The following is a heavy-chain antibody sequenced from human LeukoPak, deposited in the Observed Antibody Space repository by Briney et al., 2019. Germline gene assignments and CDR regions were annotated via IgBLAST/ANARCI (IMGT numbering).Heavy chain of an antibody. V-gene: IGHV1-69*06. CDR2: MIPIFGTA. CDR1: GGTFCSYA. J-gene: IGHJ4*02. CDR3: ARGGRRGSSWYYFDY. Sequence: SVKVSCKASGGTFCSYAISWVRQAPGQGLGWMGGMIPIFGTANNAQKFQGRVTITADKSTSTAYMELSSLRSEDTAVYYCARGGRRGSSWYYFDYWGQGTLVTVSS. D-gene: IGHD6-13*01.